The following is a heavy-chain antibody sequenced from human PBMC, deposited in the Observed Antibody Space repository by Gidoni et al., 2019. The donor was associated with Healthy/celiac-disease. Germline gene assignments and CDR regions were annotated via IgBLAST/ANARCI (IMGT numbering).Heavy chain of an antibody. CDR3: AKDFDNWKALVY. Sequence: EVQLVESGGGLVQPGRSLRRAGAASGFTFDDYAMHWVRQAPGKGLEWVSGIRWNSGSIGYADSVKGRFPLSRYTAKISLYLQMNSLRAEDTALYFCAKDFDNWKALVYWCQGTLVTVSS. CDR2: IRWNSGSI. CDR1: GFTFDDYA. D-gene: IGHD1-20*01. V-gene: IGHV3-9*01. J-gene: IGHJ4*02.